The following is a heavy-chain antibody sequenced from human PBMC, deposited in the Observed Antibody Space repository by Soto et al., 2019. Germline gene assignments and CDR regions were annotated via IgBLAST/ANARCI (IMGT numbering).Heavy chain of an antibody. D-gene: IGHD3-10*01. CDR1: GYTFTSYG. CDR2: ISAYNGNT. CDR3: ARLVLWFGEKTGGWFDP. J-gene: IGHJ5*02. Sequence: ASVKVSCKASGYTFTSYGISWVRQAPGQGLEWMGWISAYNGNTNYAQKLQGRVTMTTDTSTSTAYMELRSLRSDDTAVYYCARLVLWFGEKTGGWFDPCGQGTLVTVSS. V-gene: IGHV1-18*01.